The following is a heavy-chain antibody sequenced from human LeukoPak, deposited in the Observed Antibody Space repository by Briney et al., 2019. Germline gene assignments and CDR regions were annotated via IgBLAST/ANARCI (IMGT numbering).Heavy chain of an antibody. V-gene: IGHV4-39*07. CDR3: ARDGAFAMDV. J-gene: IGHJ6*02. Sequence: SETLSLTCTVSGGSISSSSYYWGWIRQPPGKGLEWIGSIYYSGSTYYNPSLKSRVTISVDTSKNQFSLKVSSVTAADTAVYYCARDGAFAMDVWGQGTTVTVSS. CDR1: GGSISSSSYY. CDR2: IYYSGST.